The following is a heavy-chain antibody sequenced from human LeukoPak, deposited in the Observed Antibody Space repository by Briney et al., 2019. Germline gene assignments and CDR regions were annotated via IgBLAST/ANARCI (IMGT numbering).Heavy chain of an antibody. Sequence: SETLSLTCTVSGGSISTYYWSCIQQPAGKGLEWIGRIYASGNTKYNPSLKSRVAMSVDTSKNQFSLKLNSVTAADTAVYYCASPKDSDASAFDYWGQGTLVTVSS. D-gene: IGHD3/OR15-3a*01. CDR2: IYASGNT. CDR3: ASPKDSDASAFDY. J-gene: IGHJ4*02. CDR1: GGSISTYY. V-gene: IGHV4-4*07.